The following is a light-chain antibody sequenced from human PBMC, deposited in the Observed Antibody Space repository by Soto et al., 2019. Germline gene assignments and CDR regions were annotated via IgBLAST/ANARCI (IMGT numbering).Light chain of an antibody. Sequence: QSVLTQPASVFGSPGQSITLSCTGTSSDVGGYNYVSWYQQHPGKAPKLMIYEVTNRPSGVSNRFSGSKSGNTASLTISGLQGEDEADYYCSSYTYSSTVVFGGGTQLTVL. CDR3: SSYTYSSTVV. CDR2: EVT. V-gene: IGLV2-14*01. J-gene: IGLJ2*01. CDR1: SSDVGGYNY.